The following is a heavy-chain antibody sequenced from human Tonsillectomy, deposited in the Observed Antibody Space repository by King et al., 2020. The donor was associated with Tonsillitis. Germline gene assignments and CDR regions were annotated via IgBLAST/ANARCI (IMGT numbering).Heavy chain of an antibody. Sequence: EVQLVESGGGLVQPGGSLRLSCAASGFTFSSYDMHWVRQATGKGLEWVSAIGTAGDTYYPGSVKGRFTISRENANNSLYLQMNSLRAGDTAVYYCASYPTVVTIFGDGMEVWGQGTTVTVSS. CDR1: GFTFSSYD. CDR3: ASYPTVVTIFGDGMEV. CDR2: IGTAGDT. J-gene: IGHJ6*02. V-gene: IGHV3-13*01. D-gene: IGHD3-3*01.